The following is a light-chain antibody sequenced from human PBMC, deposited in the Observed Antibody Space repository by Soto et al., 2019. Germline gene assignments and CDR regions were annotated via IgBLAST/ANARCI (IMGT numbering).Light chain of an antibody. V-gene: IGKV3-15*01. J-gene: IGKJ5*01. CDR2: DTF. Sequence: EIVMTQSPATLSVSQGERATLSSSASQSVGNKLAWYQQKPGQAPRLLIYDTFTRATGIPARFSGSGSGTEFTLTISSLQSEDFAVYCCQQYNNWPPITFGQGTRLEIK. CDR1: QSVGNK. CDR3: QQYNNWPPIT.